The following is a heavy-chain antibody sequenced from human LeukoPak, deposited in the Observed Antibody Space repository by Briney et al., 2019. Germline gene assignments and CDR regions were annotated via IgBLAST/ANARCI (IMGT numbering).Heavy chain of an antibody. Sequence: SVKVSCKASGGTFSSYAISWVRQAPGQGLEWMGGIIPIFGTANYAQKFQGRVTITADESTSTAYMELSSLRSDDAAVYYCARDAWGDDAYYYFDFWGQGTLVTVSS. CDR3: ARDAWGDDAYYYFDF. CDR2: IIPIFGTA. V-gene: IGHV1-69*13. J-gene: IGHJ4*02. D-gene: IGHD3-16*01. CDR1: GGTFSSYA.